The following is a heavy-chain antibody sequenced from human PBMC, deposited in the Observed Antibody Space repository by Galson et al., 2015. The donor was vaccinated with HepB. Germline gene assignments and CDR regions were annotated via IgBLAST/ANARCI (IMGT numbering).Heavy chain of an antibody. J-gene: IGHJ3*02. Sequence: SLRLSCAASGFTFDDYAMHWVRQAPGKGLEWVSGISWNSGSIGYADSVKGRFTISRDNAKNSLYLQMNSLRAEDTALYYCAKDSGDDSAFQAFDIWGQGTMVTVSS. D-gene: IGHD3-22*01. V-gene: IGHV3-9*01. CDR3: AKDSGDDSAFQAFDI. CDR2: ISWNSGSI. CDR1: GFTFDDYA.